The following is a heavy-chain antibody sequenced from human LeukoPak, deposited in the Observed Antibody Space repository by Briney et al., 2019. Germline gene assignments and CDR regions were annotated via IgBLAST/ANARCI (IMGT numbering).Heavy chain of an antibody. V-gene: IGHV1-46*01. CDR3: ARDVIDSSSSWYRRWFDP. CDR2: INPSGGST. J-gene: IGHJ5*02. CDR1: GYTFTSYY. Sequence: ASLKVSCKASGYTFTSYYMHWVRQAPGQGLEWMGIINPSGGSTSYAQKFQGRVTMTRDTSTSTVYMELRSLRSEDTAVYYCARDVIDSSSSWYRRWFDPWGQGTLVTVSS. D-gene: IGHD6-13*01.